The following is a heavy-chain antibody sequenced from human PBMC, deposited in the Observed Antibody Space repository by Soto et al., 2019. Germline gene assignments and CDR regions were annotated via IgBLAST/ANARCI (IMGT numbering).Heavy chain of an antibody. CDR1: GGTFSNSG. Sequence: SVKVSCKASGGTFSNSGISWVRQAPGQGLEWMGGIIPIFDTTNCAQKLQGRITIIADESTNTVYMELSNLRSADTGVYYCARAPILVSVTLHENYFDSRGQGTLVTVSS. CDR3: ARAPILVSVTLHENYFDS. J-gene: IGHJ4*02. D-gene: IGHD1-26*01. V-gene: IGHV1-69*13. CDR2: IIPIFDTT.